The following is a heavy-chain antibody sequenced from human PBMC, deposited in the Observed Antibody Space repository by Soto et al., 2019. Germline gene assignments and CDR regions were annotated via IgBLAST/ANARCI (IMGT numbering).Heavy chain of an antibody. J-gene: IGHJ4*02. CDR3: AIQVGDMVRVFDY. CDR1: GGSISSYY. D-gene: IGHD3-10*01. CDR2: IYYSGST. V-gene: IGHV4-59*08. Sequence: PSETLSLTCTVSGGSISSYYWSWIRQPPGKGLEWIGYIYYSGSTNYNPSLKSRVTISVDTSKNQFSLKLSSVTAADTAVYYCAIQVGDMVRVFDYWGQGTLVTVSS.